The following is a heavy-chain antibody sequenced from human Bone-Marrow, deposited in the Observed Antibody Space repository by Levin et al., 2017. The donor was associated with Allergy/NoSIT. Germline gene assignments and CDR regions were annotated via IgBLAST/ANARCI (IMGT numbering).Heavy chain of an antibody. Sequence: SETLSLTCAVSGDSITSGDYFWSWIRQPPGKGLEWIGYVHHRGNTYHNPSLKGRVNISVDVSKNQFSLKLTSVTAAATAVYYCAREEGDCNGGDCSGYFFFYMDGWGKGTPVSVSS. CDR2: VHHRGNT. J-gene: IGHJ6*03. V-gene: IGHV4-30-4*01. CDR1: GDSITSGDYF. CDR3: AREEGDCNGGDCSGYFFFYMDG. D-gene: IGHD2-21*02.